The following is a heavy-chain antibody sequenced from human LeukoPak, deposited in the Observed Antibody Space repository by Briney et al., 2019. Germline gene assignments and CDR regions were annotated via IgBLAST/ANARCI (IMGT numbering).Heavy chain of an antibody. J-gene: IGHJ4*02. V-gene: IGHV3-23*01. Sequence: PGGSLRLSCAASGFTIRNSAMNWVRRAPGKGLEWGSVISGGSDSTYYADSVKGRFTISRDNSKNTLYLQMNSLRAEDAAVYYCAKGPTQGYWGQGTLVTVSS. D-gene: IGHD2-15*01. CDR1: GFTIRNSA. CDR3: AKGPTQGY. CDR2: ISGGSDST.